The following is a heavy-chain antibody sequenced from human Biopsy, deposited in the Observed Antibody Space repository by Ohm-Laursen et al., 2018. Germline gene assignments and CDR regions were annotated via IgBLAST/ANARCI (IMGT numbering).Heavy chain of an antibody. CDR2: ASYSGYT. CDR1: DDSIRNFY. Sequence: GTLSLTCSVSDDSIRNFYWTWIRQPPGQGLEWIGHASYSGYTNYNPSLKSRVTISVDTSKNHFSLNLRSVTAADTAVYSCARLGNFWNAEDGLDLWGLGTMVTVSS. D-gene: IGHD3-3*01. CDR3: ARLGNFWNAEDGLDL. J-gene: IGHJ3*01. V-gene: IGHV4-59*08.